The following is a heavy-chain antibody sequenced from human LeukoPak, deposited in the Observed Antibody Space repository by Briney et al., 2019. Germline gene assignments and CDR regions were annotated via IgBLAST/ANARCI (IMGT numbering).Heavy chain of an antibody. Sequence: GASVKVSCKASGYTFTSYGISWVRQAPGKGLEWMGGFDPEDGETIYAQKFQGRVTMTEDTSTDTAYMELSSLRSEDTAVYYCAALVVPASNWFNPWGQGTLVTVSS. CDR2: FDPEDGET. D-gene: IGHD2-2*01. CDR3: AALVVPASNWFNP. V-gene: IGHV1-24*01. J-gene: IGHJ5*02. CDR1: GYTFTSYG.